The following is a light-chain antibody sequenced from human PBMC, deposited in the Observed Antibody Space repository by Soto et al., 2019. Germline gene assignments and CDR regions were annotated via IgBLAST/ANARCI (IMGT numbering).Light chain of an antibody. CDR1: SSDVGGYKY. Sequence: QSVLTQPPSASGSPGQSVTISCTGTSSDVGGYKYVSWYQHHPGKAPKVVIYEVTKRPSGVPDRFSGSQSGNTASLTVSGLHAEDEADYYCSSYGGTNTVVFGGGTKLTVL. V-gene: IGLV2-8*01. J-gene: IGLJ2*01. CDR3: SSYGGTNTVV. CDR2: EVT.